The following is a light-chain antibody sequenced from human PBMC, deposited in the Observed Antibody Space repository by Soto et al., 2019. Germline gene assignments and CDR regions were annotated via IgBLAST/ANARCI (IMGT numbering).Light chain of an antibody. J-gene: IGKJ5*01. Sequence: EIVLTQSAATLSVSPGGRVTLPCMASQSVDINLAWYQQRPGQAPRLLVYGASTKATDMPDRFSGSGSGTDFTLTITRLEPEDFAVFYCQQYGTSEIIFGQGTRLEIK. CDR2: GAS. CDR1: QSVDIN. CDR3: QQYGTSEII. V-gene: IGKV3-15*01.